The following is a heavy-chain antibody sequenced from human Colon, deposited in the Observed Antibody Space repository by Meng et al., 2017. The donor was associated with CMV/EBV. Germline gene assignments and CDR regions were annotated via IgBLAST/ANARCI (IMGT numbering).Heavy chain of an antibody. CDR1: GSTFDTPT. V-gene: IGHV1-69*12. CDR2: IIPMFGSP. Sequence: QLRLVQSVAVVKTPVSSLKVSFKATGSTFDTPTSTSERQAPGQGLDWMGGIIPMFGSPSYSQKFRGRVTIPADELEVNSLISEDTAVYYCARGKQAGFDLWGQGTLVTVSS. CDR3: ARGKQAGFDL. J-gene: IGHJ5*02. D-gene: IGHD6-13*01.